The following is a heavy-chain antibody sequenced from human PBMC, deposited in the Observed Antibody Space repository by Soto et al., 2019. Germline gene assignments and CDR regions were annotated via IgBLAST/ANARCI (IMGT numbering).Heavy chain of an antibody. D-gene: IGHD5-12*01. CDR3: ARDLNRGGYNFGY. V-gene: IGHV1-69*06. J-gene: IGHJ4*02. CDR2: IIPIFGTA. Sequence: ASVKVSCKASGGTFSSYAISWVRQAPGQGLEWMGGIIPIFGTANYAQKFQGRVTITADKSTSTAYMELSSLRSEDTAVYYCARDLNRGGYNFGYWGQGTLVTVSS. CDR1: GGTFSSYA.